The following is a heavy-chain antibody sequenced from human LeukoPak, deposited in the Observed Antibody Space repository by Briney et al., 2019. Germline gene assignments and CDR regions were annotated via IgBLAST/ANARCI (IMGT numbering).Heavy chain of an antibody. CDR2: FIPFFGSA. J-gene: IGHJ4*02. CDR1: GDTFRNYA. V-gene: IGHV1-69*05. D-gene: IGHD2-8*01. Sequence: SVKVSCKASGDTFRNYAVSWVRQVPGQGLEWMGGFIPFFGSANYPQKFQGRVTITTDESTSTAYMELSSVRSEDTAVYYCARDKADCIYGLCYSAFDQWGQGTPVIVSS. CDR3: ARDKADCIYGLCYSAFDQ.